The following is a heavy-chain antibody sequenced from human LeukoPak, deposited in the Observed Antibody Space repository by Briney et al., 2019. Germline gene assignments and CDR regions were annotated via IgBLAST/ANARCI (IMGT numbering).Heavy chain of an antibody. D-gene: IGHD5-18*01. CDR1: GDFISSSNW. CDR3: ARLPYSYGSGAGYLDL. V-gene: IGHV4-4*02. J-gene: IGHJ2*01. CDR2: MYHSGST. Sequence: SSGTLSLTCAVSGDFISSSNWWSWVRQPPGKGLEWIGEMYHSGSTNYNPSLKSRVTISLDKSKNQFSLKLSSVTAADTAVYYCARLPYSYGSGAGYLDLWGRGTLVTVSS.